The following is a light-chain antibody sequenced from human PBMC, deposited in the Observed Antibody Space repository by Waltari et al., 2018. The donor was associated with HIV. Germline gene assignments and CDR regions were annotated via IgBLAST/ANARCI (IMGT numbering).Light chain of an antibody. CDR1: QGISSA. V-gene: IGKV1-13*02. CDR2: DAS. J-gene: IGKJ1*01. Sequence: AIQLTQSPSSLSASVRDRVPITCRASQGISSALAWYQQKPGKAPNLLIYDASTLESGVPSRFSGSGSGTDFTLTISSLQPEDFATYYCLQFNSYPWTFGQGTKVEI. CDR3: LQFNSYPWT.